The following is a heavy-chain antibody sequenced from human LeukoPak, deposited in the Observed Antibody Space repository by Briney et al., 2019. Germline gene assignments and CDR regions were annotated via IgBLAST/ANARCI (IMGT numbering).Heavy chain of an antibody. CDR1: GFTFSRNV. Sequence: GRSLRLSCVASGFTFSRNVLHWVRQAPGKGLEWVATISYDGNNKFHADSVKGRYTISRDNSRNTVYLQMDSLRPEDTAVYHCAKGGIPTGPYYYFYYMDVWGNGTTVTVSS. CDR3: AKGGIPTGPYYYFYYMDV. D-gene: IGHD3/OR15-3a*01. J-gene: IGHJ6*03. V-gene: IGHV3-30*01. CDR2: ISYDGNNK.